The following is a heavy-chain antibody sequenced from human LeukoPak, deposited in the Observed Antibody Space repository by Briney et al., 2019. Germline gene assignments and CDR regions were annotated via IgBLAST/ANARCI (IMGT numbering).Heavy chain of an antibody. J-gene: IGHJ4*02. D-gene: IGHD5-18*01. V-gene: IGHV1-2*02. CDR1: GYTFTGYY. Sequence: ASVKVSCKASGYTFTGYYMHWVRQAPGQGLEWMGWINPNSGGTNYAQKFQGRVTMTRDTSISTAYMELSRLRSDDTAVYYCARVQLWSSFFDYWGQGPLVTVSS. CDR3: ARVQLWSSFFDY. CDR2: INPNSGGT.